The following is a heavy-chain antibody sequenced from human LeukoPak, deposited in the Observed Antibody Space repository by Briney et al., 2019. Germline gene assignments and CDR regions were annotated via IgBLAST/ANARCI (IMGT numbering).Heavy chain of an antibody. J-gene: IGHJ4*02. CDR2: ISSSSSYI. D-gene: IGHD6-19*01. V-gene: IGHV3-21*04. CDR3: ARDSSGWTGY. Sequence: GGSLRLSCAASGFTFSSYSMTWVRQAPGKGLEWVSSISSSSSYIYYADSVKGRFTISRDNAKNSLYLQMNSLRAEDTAVYYCARDSSGWTGYWGQGTLVTVSS. CDR1: GFTFSSYS.